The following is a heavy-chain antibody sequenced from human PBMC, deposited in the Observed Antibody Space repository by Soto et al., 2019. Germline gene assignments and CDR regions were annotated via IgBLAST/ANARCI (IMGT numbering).Heavy chain of an antibody. CDR1: GFTFSDYY. J-gene: IGHJ5*02. CDR2: ISSSGSTI. CDR3: ARDLKQQLVLNWFDP. V-gene: IGHV3-11*01. Sequence: LRLSCAASGFTFSDYYMSWIRQAPGKGLEWVSYISSSGSTIYYADSVKGRFTISRDNAKNSLYLQMNSLRAEDTAVYYCARDLKQQLVLNWFDPWGQGTLVTVSS. D-gene: IGHD6-13*01.